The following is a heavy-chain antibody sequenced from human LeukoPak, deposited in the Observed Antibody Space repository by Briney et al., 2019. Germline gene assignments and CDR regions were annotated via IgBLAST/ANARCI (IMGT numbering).Heavy chain of an antibody. CDR2: TYYRSKLYN. CDR1: GDSVSSNNGA. D-gene: IGHD6-19*01. Sequence: QTLSLTCGISGDSVSSNNGAWNWLRQSPSRGLEWLGSTYYRSKLYNDYAGSMKGRITISPDTSKNQISLQLNSVTPEDTAVYYCARDVGTSGWHTFDYWGQGTLVTASS. V-gene: IGHV6-1*01. J-gene: IGHJ4*02. CDR3: ARDVGTSGWHTFDY.